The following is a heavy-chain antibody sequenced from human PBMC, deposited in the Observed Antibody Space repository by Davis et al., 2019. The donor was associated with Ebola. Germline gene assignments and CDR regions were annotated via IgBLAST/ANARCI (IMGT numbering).Heavy chain of an antibody. D-gene: IGHD3-10*01. CDR1: GGTLNSHA. CDR2: MNPNTGYT. J-gene: IGHJ6*02. CDR3: ARVGDHGPGSYYKYGMDV. V-gene: IGHV1-2*02. Sequence: AASVKVSCKASGGTLNSHAISWVRQAPGQGLEWMGWMNPNTGYTMYAQKFQGRVTMTSDTPSSTAYMELSSLKSDDTAVYFCARVGDHGPGSYYKYGMDVWGQGTTVIVSS.